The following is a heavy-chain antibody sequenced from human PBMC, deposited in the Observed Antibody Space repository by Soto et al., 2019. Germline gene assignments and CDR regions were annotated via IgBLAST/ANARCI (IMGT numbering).Heavy chain of an antibody. Sequence: ELHQIRWNVAGCTFTNLWFGRVCQKPGIGLEWMGLIFPGDSDTIHSPSFQGQVTIPADKSISTAFLPWSSLEASDTAMYYCARVVVVYSAYWGKGTLVPVS. D-gene: IGHD2-15*01. CDR1: GCTFTNLW. J-gene: IGHJ4*02. V-gene: IGHV5-51*01. CDR3: ARVVVVYSAY. CDR2: IFPGDSDT.